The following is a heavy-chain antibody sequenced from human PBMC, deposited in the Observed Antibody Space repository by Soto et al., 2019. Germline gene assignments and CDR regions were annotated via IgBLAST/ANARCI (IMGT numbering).Heavy chain of an antibody. V-gene: IGHV1-18*01. CDR1: GYTFTSYG. J-gene: IGHJ4*02. Sequence: ASVKVSCKASGYTFTSYGISWVRQAPGQGLEWMGWISAYNGNTNYAQKLQGRVTMTTDTSTSTAYMELRSLRSDDTAVYYCARDEEVLGYCSGGSCSLLLNFDYRGQGTLVTVSS. CDR3: ARDEEVLGYCSGGSCSLLLNFDY. D-gene: IGHD2-15*01. CDR2: ISAYNGNT.